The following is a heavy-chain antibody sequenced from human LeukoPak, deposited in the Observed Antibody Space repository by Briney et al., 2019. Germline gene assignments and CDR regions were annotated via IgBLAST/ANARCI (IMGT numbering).Heavy chain of an antibody. D-gene: IGHD6-13*01. CDR3: ASAAGP. CDR1: LGTFSSYA. Sequence: SVKVSCKGSLGTFSSYAISWVRQAPGQGVEWMGGIIPIFGTANYAQKFQGRVTITADESTSTGYMELSSLRPEDTAVYYCASAAGPWGQGTLVTVSS. V-gene: IGHV1-69*13. CDR2: IIPIFGTA. J-gene: IGHJ4*02.